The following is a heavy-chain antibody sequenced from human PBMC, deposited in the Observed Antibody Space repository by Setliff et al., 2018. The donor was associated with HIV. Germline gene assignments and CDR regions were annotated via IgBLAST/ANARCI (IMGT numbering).Heavy chain of an antibody. Sequence: TTSETLSLTCTVSGGSISSYYWSWIRQPPGKGLEWIGYIYYSGSTNYNPSLKSRVTISVDTSKNQFSLKLSSVTAADTAVYYCARNPCSGGSCPDAFDIWGQGTMVTVS. D-gene: IGHD2-15*01. CDR1: GGSISSYY. J-gene: IGHJ3*02. CDR3: ARNPCSGGSCPDAFDI. V-gene: IGHV4-59*13. CDR2: IYYSGST.